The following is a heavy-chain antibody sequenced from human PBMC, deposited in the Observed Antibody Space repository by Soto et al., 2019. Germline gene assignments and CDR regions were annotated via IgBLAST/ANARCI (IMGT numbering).Heavy chain of an antibody. Sequence: SETLSLTCTVSGGSISSSSYYWGWIRQPPGKGLEWIGSIYYSGSTYYNPSPKSRVTISVDTSKNQFSLKLSSVTAADTAVYYCARRMMRDAFDIWGQGTMVTVSS. CDR3: ARRMMRDAFDI. D-gene: IGHD3-16*01. CDR2: IYYSGST. J-gene: IGHJ3*02. V-gene: IGHV4-39*01. CDR1: GGSISSSSYY.